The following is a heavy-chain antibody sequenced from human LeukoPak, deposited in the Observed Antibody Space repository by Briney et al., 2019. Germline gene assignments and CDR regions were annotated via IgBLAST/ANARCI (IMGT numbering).Heavy chain of an antibody. CDR1: GGSISSGDYY. D-gene: IGHD3-10*01. Sequence: SETLSLTCTVSGGSISSGDYYWSWIRQPPGKGLEWIGYIYYSGSTYYNPSLKSRVTISVDTSKNQFSLKLSSVTAADTAVYYCARDKNYYGSRRSNPFCFDPWGQGTLVTVSS. CDR3: ARDKNYYGSRRSNPFCFDP. CDR2: IYYSGST. J-gene: IGHJ5*02. V-gene: IGHV4-30-4*01.